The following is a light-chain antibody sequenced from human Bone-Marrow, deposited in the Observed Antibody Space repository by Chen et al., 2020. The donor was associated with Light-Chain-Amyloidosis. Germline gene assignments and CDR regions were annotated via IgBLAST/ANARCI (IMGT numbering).Light chain of an antibody. CDR2: DNN. V-gene: IGLV1-51*01. J-gene: IGLJ3*02. CDR1: SSNIGNNY. CDR3: GTWDSSLSAGV. Sequence: QSVSTQPRSVSAAPGQKVTISCSGSSSNIGNNYVSWYQQLPGTAPKLLIYDNNKRPSGVPDRFSGSKSGTSATLGITGLQTGDEADYYCGTWDSSLSAGVFGGGTKLTVL.